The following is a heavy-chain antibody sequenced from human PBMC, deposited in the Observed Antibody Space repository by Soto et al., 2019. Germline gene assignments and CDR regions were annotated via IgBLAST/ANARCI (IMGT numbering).Heavy chain of an antibody. CDR2: IRSKAYGGTT. D-gene: IGHD2-21*02. J-gene: IGHJ4*02. V-gene: IGHV3-49*03. Sequence: GGSLRLSCTASGFTFGDYAMSWFRQAPGKGLEWVGFIRSKAYGGTTEYAASVKGRFTISRDDSKSIAYLQMNSLKTEDTAVYYCTRDPTPYCGGDCYSVYWGQGTLVTVSS. CDR1: GFTFGDYA. CDR3: TRDPTPYCGGDCYSVY.